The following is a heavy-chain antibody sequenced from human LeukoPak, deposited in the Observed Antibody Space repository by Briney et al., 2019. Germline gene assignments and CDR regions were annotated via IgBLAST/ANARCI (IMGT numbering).Heavy chain of an antibody. J-gene: IGHJ6*03. V-gene: IGHV3-48*02. CDR2: ISSSSSTI. Sequence: AGGSLRLSCAASGFTFSSYSMNWVRQAPGKGLEWVSYISSSSSTIYYADSVKGRFTISRDNAENSLYLQMNSLRDEDTAVYYCARSYDFWDYYYMDVWGKGTTVTVSS. CDR1: GFTFSSYS. D-gene: IGHD3-3*01. CDR3: ARSYDFWDYYYMDV.